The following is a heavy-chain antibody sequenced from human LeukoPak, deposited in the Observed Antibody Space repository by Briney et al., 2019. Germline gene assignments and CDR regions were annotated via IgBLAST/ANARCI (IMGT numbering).Heavy chain of an antibody. J-gene: IGHJ4*02. Sequence: PGGSLRLSCAASGSTLTIYAMSWVPQAPGKGLEWVSPISGSGGSTYYADSVKGRFTISRDNSKNTLYLQMNSLRAEDTAVYYCARGGSSGYYNHFDYWGQGTLVTVSS. V-gene: IGHV3-23*01. CDR1: GSTLTIYA. CDR3: ARGGSSGYYNHFDY. D-gene: IGHD3-22*01. CDR2: ISGSGGST.